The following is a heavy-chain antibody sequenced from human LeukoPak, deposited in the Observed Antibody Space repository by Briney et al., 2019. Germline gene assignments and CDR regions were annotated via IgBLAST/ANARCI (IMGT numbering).Heavy chain of an antibody. CDR1: GGSISSSSYY. Sequence: PSETLSLTCTVSGGSISSSSYYWGWIRQPPGKGLEWIGSIYYSRSTYYNPSLKSRVTISVDTSKNQFSLKLSSVTAADTAVYYCARSGWRDAFDIWGQGTMVTVSS. CDR2: IYYSRST. V-gene: IGHV4-39*01. D-gene: IGHD6-19*01. J-gene: IGHJ3*02. CDR3: ARSGWRDAFDI.